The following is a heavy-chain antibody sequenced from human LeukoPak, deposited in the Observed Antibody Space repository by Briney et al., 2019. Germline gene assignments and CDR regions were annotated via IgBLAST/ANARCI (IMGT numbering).Heavy chain of an antibody. CDR1: GYTFTDYY. CDR2: INPNSGGT. D-gene: IGHD3-22*01. V-gene: IGHV1-2*02. Sequence: ASVKVSCKASGYTFTDYYMHWVRQAPGQGLEWMGWINPNSGGTNYAQKFQGRVTMTRDTSISTAYMELSRLRSDDTAVYYCARTPPYDSSGYYSGYYFDYWGQGTLVTVSS. J-gene: IGHJ4*02. CDR3: ARTPPYDSSGYYSGYYFDY.